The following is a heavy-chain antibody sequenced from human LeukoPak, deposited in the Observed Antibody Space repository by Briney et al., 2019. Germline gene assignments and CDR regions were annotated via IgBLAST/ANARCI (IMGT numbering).Heavy chain of an antibody. D-gene: IGHD1-7*01. CDR3: ARVFRWNYRSGFDY. CDR1: GFTFSSYW. J-gene: IGHJ4*02. Sequence: PGGSLRLSCAASGFTFSSYWMSWVRQAPGKGLEWVANIKQDGGEKYYVDSVKGRFTISRDNAKNSLSLQMNSLRAEDTAVYYCARVFRWNYRSGFDYWGQGTLVTVSS. V-gene: IGHV3-7*01. CDR2: IKQDGGEK.